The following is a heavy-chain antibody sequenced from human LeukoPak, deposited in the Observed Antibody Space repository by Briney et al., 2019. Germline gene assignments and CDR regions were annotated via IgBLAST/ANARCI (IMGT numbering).Heavy chain of an antibody. CDR3: ARLSDAAGVDY. J-gene: IGHJ4*02. CDR2: IYPGDSDT. V-gene: IGHV5-51*01. CDR1: GYSFTSYW. Sequence: GESLKISCKGSGYSFTSYWIGWVRQMPGKGLEWVGIIYPGDSDTRYSPSFQGQVTISADKSITTAYLQWRSLKASDTAMYYCARLSDAAGVDYWGQGTLVTVSS. D-gene: IGHD6-13*01.